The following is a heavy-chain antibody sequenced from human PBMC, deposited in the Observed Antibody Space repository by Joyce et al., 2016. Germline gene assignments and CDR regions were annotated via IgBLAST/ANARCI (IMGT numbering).Heavy chain of an antibody. J-gene: IGHJ4*02. V-gene: IGHV4-30-2*01. CDR1: GASVSSGGYS. CDR2: IYHNEST. CDR3: ASGFNFKGRSFFDY. D-gene: IGHD3-10*01. Sequence: QLQLQESGSGLVKPSPTLSLTCAVSGASVSSGGYSWSWIRQPPGKGLEWIGYIYHNESTYYNPSLKSRVTISVDRSKNQFSLKLASVTAADTAVYYCASGFNFKGRSFFDYWGQGALVTVSS.